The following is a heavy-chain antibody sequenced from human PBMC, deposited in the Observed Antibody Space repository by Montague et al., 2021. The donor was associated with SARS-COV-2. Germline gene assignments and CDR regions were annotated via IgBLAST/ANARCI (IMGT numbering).Heavy chain of an antibody. J-gene: IGHJ3*02. CDR2: IYSGGST. CDR1: GGSISSSSYY. CDR3: ARSRVSSGRGAFDI. D-gene: IGHD6-19*01. V-gene: IGHV3-53*01. Sequence: ETLSLTCTVSGGSISSSSYYMSWVRQAPGKGLEWVSVIYSGGSTYYADSVKGRFTISRDNSKNTLYLQMNSLRAEDTAVYYCARSRVSSGRGAFDIWGQGTMVTVSS.